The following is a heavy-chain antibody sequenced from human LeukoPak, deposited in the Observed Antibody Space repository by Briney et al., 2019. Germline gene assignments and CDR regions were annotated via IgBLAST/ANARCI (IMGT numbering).Heavy chain of an antibody. CDR1: GGSISSSSYY. CDR3: ARLWFGDKRAFDI. D-gene: IGHD3-10*01. Sequence: SETLSLTCTVSGGSISSSSYYWGWIRQPPGKGLEWIGSIYYSGSTYYNPSLKSRVTISVDTSKNQFSLKLSSVTAADTAVYYCARLWFGDKRAFDIWGQGTMVTVSS. V-gene: IGHV4-39*07. CDR2: IYYSGST. J-gene: IGHJ3*02.